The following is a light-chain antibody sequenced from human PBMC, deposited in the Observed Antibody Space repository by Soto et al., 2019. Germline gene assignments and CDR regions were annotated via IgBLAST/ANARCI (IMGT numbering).Light chain of an antibody. CDR3: QESHSIPRT. CDR1: QSISHS. Sequence: DIQMTQSPSSLSASVGDRVTITCRASQSISHSVNWYQQKPGKAPILFIYMTSNLHIGVTSRFSGSGSGTEYTHTISRLQPEDFAMYFCQESHSIPRTFGGRNKVDMK. V-gene: IGKV1-39*01. J-gene: IGKJ4*01. CDR2: MTS.